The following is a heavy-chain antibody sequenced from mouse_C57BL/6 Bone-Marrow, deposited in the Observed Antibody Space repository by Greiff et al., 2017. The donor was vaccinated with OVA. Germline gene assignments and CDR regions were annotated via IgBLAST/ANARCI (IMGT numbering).Heavy chain of an antibody. CDR1: GFTFSDYG. CDR3: ARRYYGSSLDY. D-gene: IGHD1-1*01. J-gene: IGHJ2*01. CDR2: ISSGSSTI. Sequence: VQLQASGGGLVKPGGSLQLSCAASGFTFSDYGMHWVRQAPEKGLEWVAYISSGSSTIYYADTVKGRFTISRDKAKNTLFLHMTSLRSEDTAMYYCARRYYGSSLDYWGQGTTLTVSS. V-gene: IGHV5-17*01.